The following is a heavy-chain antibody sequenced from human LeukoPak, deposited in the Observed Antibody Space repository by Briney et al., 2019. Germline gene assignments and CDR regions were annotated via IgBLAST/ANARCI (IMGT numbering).Heavy chain of an antibody. CDR2: ISYEGGNK. CDR3: AKSFGSSWYDAFDI. J-gene: IGHJ3*02. V-gene: IGHV3-30*18. CDR1: GFTFSSYG. Sequence: GGSLRLSCAASGFTFSSYGMHWVRQAPGKGLEWVAVISYEGGNKYYADSVKGRFTISRDNSKNTLYLQMNSLRAEDTAVYYCAKSFGSSWYDAFDIWGQGTMVTVSS. D-gene: IGHD6-13*01.